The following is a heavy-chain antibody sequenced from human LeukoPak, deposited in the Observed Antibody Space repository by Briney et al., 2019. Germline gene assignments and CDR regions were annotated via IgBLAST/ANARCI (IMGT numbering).Heavy chain of an antibody. Sequence: PSETLSLTCTVSGGSISSYYWSWIRQPPGKGLEWIGYIYYSGSTNYNPSLKSRVTISVDTSKNQFSLKLSSVTAADTAVYYCARQPPYGYGFDYWGQGTLVTVSS. CDR1: GGSISSYY. CDR2: IYYSGST. V-gene: IGHV4-59*08. CDR3: ARQPPYGYGFDY. J-gene: IGHJ4*02. D-gene: IGHD5-18*01.